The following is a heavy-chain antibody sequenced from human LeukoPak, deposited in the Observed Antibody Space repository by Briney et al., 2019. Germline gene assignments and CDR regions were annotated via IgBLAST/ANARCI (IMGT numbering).Heavy chain of an antibody. V-gene: IGHV3-72*01. Sequence: GGSLRLSCAASGFTFSDHYMDWVRQAPGKGREWVGRTRNKANSYTTEYAASVKGRFTISRDDSKNSLYLQMNSLKTEDTAVYYCARGRDYFDYWGQGTLVTVSS. CDR1: GFTFSDHY. J-gene: IGHJ4*02. CDR2: TRNKANSYTT. CDR3: ARGRDYFDY.